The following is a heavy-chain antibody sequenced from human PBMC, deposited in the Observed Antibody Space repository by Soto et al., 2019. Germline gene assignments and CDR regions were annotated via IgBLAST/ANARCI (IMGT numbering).Heavy chain of an antibody. V-gene: IGHV6-1*01. Sequence: PSQTLSLTCAVSGDSVSSDSATWNWIRQSPSRGLEWLGRTYYRSKWYNDYGISVKSRVNINPDTTKNQFSLQLSSVTPDDTAVYYCARGQVVRFDNCCQGTLVTVSS. J-gene: IGHJ4*02. CDR2: TYYRSKWYN. CDR3: ARGQVVRFDN. D-gene: IGHD4-17*01. CDR1: GDSVSSDSAT.